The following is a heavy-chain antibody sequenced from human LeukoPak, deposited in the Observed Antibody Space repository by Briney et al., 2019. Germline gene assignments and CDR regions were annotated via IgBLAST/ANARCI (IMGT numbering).Heavy chain of an antibody. CDR2: INPNSGGT. CDR1: GYTFTGYY. Sequence: ASVKVSCKASGYTFTGYYMHWVRQAPGHGLEWMGWINPNSGGTNYAQKFQGRVTMTRDTSISTAYMELSRLRSDDTAVYYCARVGSYPSYYYYYMDVWGKGTTVTVSS. CDR3: ARVGSYPSYYYYYMDV. V-gene: IGHV1-2*02. D-gene: IGHD1-26*01. J-gene: IGHJ6*03.